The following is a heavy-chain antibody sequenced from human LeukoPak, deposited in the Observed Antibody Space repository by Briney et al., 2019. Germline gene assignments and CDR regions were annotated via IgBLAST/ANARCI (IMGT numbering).Heavy chain of an antibody. CDR1: GGSISSGGYY. D-gene: IGHD3-22*01. CDR2: IYYSGST. J-gene: IGHJ4*02. V-gene: IGHV4-31*03. CDR3: ARAAYYYDSSGYFDY. Sequence: SETLSLTCTVSGGSISSGGYYWSWIRQHPGKGLEWIGYIYYSGSTYYNPSLKSRVTISVDTSKNQFSLKLSSVTAADTAVYYCARAAYYYDSSGYFDYWGQGILVTVSS.